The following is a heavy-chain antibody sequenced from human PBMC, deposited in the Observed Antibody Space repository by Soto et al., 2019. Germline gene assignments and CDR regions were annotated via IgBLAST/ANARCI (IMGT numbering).Heavy chain of an antibody. D-gene: IGHD3-10*01. V-gene: IGHV1-3*01. CDR1: GYTFTTHA. CDR3: ARGPLLWGDV. J-gene: IGHJ6*02. CDR2: INPSSGNA. Sequence: ASVKVSCKASGYTFTTHAMHWVRQAPGQRPEWMGGINPSSGNASYAQKFQGRVTITRDTSASTAYMELSSLRSEDTAVYYCARGPLLWGDVWGQGTTVTVSS.